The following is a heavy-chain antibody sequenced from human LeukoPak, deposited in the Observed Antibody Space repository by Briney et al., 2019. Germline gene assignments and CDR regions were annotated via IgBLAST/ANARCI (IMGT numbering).Heavy chain of an antibody. CDR1: GYTFTGYY. J-gene: IGHJ5*02. CDR3: AREFIGGIAAAANWFDP. Sequence: ASVKVSCKASGYTFTGYYMHWVRQAPGQGLEWMGWINPNSGGTNYAQKSQGRVTMTRDTSISTAYMELSRLRSDDTAVYYCAREFIGGIAAAANWFDPWGQGTLVTVSS. CDR2: INPNSGGT. V-gene: IGHV1-2*02. D-gene: IGHD6-13*01.